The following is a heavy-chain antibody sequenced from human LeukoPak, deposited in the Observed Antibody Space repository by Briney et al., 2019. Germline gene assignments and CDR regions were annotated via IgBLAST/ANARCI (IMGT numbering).Heavy chain of an antibody. V-gene: IGHV3-23*01. J-gene: IGHJ4*02. D-gene: IGHD5-18*01. CDR3: AKVYGYSSNPFFDY. CDR1: GVTLSSYA. CDR2: ISSSGSGGNT. Sequence: PGGSLRLSCAASGVTLSSYAMSWARQAPGKGLEWVSGISSSGSGGNTYYADSVKGRFTISRDSSKNTLFLHMNTLRAEDTAVYHCAKVYGYSSNPFFDYWGQGTLVTVSS.